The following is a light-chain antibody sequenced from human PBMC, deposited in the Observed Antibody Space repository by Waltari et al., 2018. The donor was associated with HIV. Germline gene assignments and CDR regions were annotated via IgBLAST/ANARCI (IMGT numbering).Light chain of an antibody. CDR3: AVWDDSLTGRV. J-gene: IGLJ3*02. CDR1: SSNIGSNY. CDR2: TNS. Sequence: QSVLTQPPSASGTHGQRVTISCSGSSSNIGSNYVYWYQQFPGSAPKLLISTNSQRPSGVPDRFSGSKSGTSASLAISGLRSEDEADYYCAVWDDSLTGRVFGGGTKLTVL. V-gene: IGLV1-47*01.